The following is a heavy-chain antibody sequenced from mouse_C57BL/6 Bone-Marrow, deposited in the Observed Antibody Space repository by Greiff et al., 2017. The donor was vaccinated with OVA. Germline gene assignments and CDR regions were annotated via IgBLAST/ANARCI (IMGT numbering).Heavy chain of an antibody. J-gene: IGHJ1*03. CDR1: GFSLTSYG. V-gene: IGHV2-4*01. Sequence: VKLVESGPGLVQPSQSLSITCTVSGFSLTSYGVHWVRQPPGKGLEWLGVIWSGGSTDYNAAFISRLSISKDNSKSQVFFKMNSLQADDTAIYYCAKADYGSSPYWYFDVWGTGTTVTVSS. CDR3: AKADYGSSPYWYFDV. D-gene: IGHD1-1*01. CDR2: IWSGGST.